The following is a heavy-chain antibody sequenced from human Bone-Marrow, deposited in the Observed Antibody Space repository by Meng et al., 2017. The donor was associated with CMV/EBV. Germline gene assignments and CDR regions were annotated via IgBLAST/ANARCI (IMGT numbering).Heavy chain of an antibody. CDR1: GGSISSGGYY. CDR2: IYYSGST. Sequence: SETLSLTCTVSGGSISSGGYYWSWIRQHPGKGLEWIGYIYYSGSTYYNPSLKSRVTISVDTSKNQFSLKLSSVTAADTAVYYCARGNNIVVVPAAPPGAFDIWGQGTMVTVSS. CDR3: ARGNNIVVVPAAPPGAFDI. D-gene: IGHD2-2*01. J-gene: IGHJ3*02. V-gene: IGHV4-31*03.